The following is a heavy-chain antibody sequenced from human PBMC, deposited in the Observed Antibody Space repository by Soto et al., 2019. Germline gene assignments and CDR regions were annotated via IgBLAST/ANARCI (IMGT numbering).Heavy chain of an antibody. D-gene: IGHD6-13*01. CDR3: AKNTNLGSSWDNYCDH. Sequence: GGCLRLSFLAAGLDYRRYAMGCLNQAKGKVLEWVSGSAGSGGSEGRTYYADSVSGRFTIARDNARSTLYLQMDSLRAEDTAVYYCAKNTNLGSSWDNYCDHWGEVNLVTDS. V-gene: IGHV3-23*01. CDR2: SAGSGGSEGRT. J-gene: IGHJ4*02. CDR1: GLDYRRYA.